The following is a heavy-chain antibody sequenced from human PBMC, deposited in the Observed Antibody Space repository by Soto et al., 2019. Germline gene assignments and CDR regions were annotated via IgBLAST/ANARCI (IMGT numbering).Heavy chain of an antibody. J-gene: IGHJ5*02. CDR1: WFSHRSSGVG. CDR3: AHRPSPDSSPRAPYNWFAP. D-gene: IGHD3-22*01. V-gene: IGHV2-5*01. CDR2: IYWNDDK. Sequence: TGPTLVNPTQPLTLACSFSWFSHRSSGVGVGWIRQPPGKALEWLALIYWNDDKRYSPSLKSRLTITKDTSKNQVVLTMTNMDPVDTATYYCAHRPSPDSSPRAPYNWFAPRRQGTLVTVSS.